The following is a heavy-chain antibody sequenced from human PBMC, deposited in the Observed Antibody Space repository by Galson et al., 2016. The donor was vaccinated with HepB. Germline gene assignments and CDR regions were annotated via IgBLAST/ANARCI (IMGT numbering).Heavy chain of an antibody. Sequence: SLRLSCAASGFTFSSYEMNWVRQAPGKGLEWVSYISSSGSTIYYADSVKGRFTISRDNAKNSLYLQMNSLRAEDTAVYYCARSRRERDSYGFAYWGQGTPVTVSS. CDR2: ISSSGSTI. CDR3: ARSRRERDSYGFAY. D-gene: IGHD5-18*01. J-gene: IGHJ4*02. CDR1: GFTFSSYE. V-gene: IGHV3-48*03.